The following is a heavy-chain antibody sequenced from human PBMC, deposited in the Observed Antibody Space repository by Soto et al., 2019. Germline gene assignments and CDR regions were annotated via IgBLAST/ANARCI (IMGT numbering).Heavy chain of an antibody. D-gene: IGHD3-10*01. Sequence: GASVKVSCKASGYIFTSYYLHWVRQAPGQGLERMGWINPFDGSRMFAQSFQGRVTFTRDTSTSTVYMELSGLRSDDTAVYYCSRVDPGETSPFDHWGQGTLVTVS. CDR1: GYIFTSYY. CDR3: SRVDPGETSPFDH. V-gene: IGHV1-46*03. CDR2: INPFDGSR. J-gene: IGHJ4*02.